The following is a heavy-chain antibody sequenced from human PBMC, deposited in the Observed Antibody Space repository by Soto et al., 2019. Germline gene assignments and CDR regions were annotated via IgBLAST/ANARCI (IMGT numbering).Heavy chain of an antibody. CDR3: ASCSTGTTYYYYMDV. CDR2: IHYSKNT. V-gene: IGHV4-39*01. CDR1: GDSISSGSYY. Sequence: SETLSLTCTVSGDSISSGSYYWGWIRQPPGKGLEWIGSIHYSKNTYYKSSLKSRVTISVDTSKNQFSLKLTSVTAADTAVYYCASCSTGTTYYYYMDVWGKGTTVTVSS. D-gene: IGHD1-7*01. J-gene: IGHJ6*03.